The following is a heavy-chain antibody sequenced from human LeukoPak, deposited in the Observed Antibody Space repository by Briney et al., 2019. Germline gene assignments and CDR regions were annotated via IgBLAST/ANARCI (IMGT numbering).Heavy chain of an antibody. CDR3: AKSYDSSGYYPVGDIDY. CDR1: GFTFSSYA. V-gene: IGHV3-23*01. J-gene: IGHJ4*02. CDR2: ISGSGGST. Sequence: GGSLRLSCAASGFTFSSYAMSWVRQAPGKGLEWVSAISGSGGSTYYADSVKGRFTISRDNSKNTLYPQMNSLRAEDTAVYYCAKSYDSSGYYPVGDIDYWGQGTLVTVSS. D-gene: IGHD3-22*01.